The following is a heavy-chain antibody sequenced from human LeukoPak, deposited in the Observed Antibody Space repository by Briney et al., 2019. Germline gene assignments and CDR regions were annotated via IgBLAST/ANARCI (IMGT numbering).Heavy chain of an antibody. V-gene: IGHV3-15*01. Sequence: GGSLRLSCAASGFTSNSAWMSWVRQAPGKGLEWVAQIKTETDGGTTDYAAPVKGRFTISRDGSKNMVFLQMNSLKTDDTALYYCTWSGLKIESWGQGTLVTVSS. CDR3: TWSGLKIES. D-gene: IGHD3-3*01. CDR2: IKTETDGGTT. CDR1: GFTSNSAW. J-gene: IGHJ4*02.